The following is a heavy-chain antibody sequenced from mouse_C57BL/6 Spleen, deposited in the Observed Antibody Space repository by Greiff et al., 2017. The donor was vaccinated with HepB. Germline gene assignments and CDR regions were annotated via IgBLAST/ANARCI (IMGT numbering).Heavy chain of an antibody. CDR3: AKGHYYGSSYDAMDY. V-gene: IGHV2-5*01. D-gene: IGHD1-1*01. CDR2: IWRGGST. J-gene: IGHJ4*01. Sequence: VKLQESGPGLVQPSQSLSITCTVSGFSLTSYGVHWVRQSPGKGLEWLGVIWRGGSTDYNAAFMSRLSITKDNSKSQVFFKMNSLQADDTAIYYCAKGHYYGSSYDAMDYWGQGTSVTVSS. CDR1: GFSLTSYG.